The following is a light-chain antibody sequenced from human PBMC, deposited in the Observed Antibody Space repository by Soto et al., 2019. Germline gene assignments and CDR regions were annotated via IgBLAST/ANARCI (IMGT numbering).Light chain of an antibody. CDR3: SSYAGSNNLRV. CDR2: EVS. CDR1: SSDVGGYNY. J-gene: IGLJ2*01. V-gene: IGLV2-8*01. Sequence: QSALTQPPSASGSPGQSVTISCTGTSSDVGGYNYVSWYQHHPGKGPKLMIYEVSKRPSGVPDRFSGSKSGNTASLTVSGLQAEDEADYYCSSYAGSNNLRVFGGGTKVTVL.